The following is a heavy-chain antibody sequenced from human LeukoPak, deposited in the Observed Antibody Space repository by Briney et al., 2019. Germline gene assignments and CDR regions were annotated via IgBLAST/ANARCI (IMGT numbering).Heavy chain of an antibody. J-gene: IGHJ4*02. CDR2: IYYSGST. D-gene: IGHD6-19*01. Sequence: PSETLSLTCAVSGGSISSGGYSWSWIRQPPGKGLEWIGYIYYSGSTYYNPSLKSRVTISVDTSKNQFSLKLSSVTAADTAVYYCARHVTVGGWYGVHPSDYWGQGTLVTVSS. V-gene: IGHV4-30-4*07. CDR1: GGSISSGGYS. CDR3: ARHVTVGGWYGVHPSDY.